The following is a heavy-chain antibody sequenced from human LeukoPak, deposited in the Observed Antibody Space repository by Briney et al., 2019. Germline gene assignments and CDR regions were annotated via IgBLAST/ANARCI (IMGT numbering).Heavy chain of an antibody. J-gene: IGHJ6*03. CDR3: ARTYCSSTSCYISRWNYMDV. CDR2: ISSNGGST. Sequence: PGGSLRLSCAASGFTFSSYAMHWVRQAPGKGLEYVSAISSNGGSTYYANSVKGRFTTSRDNSKNTLYLQMGSLRAEDMAVYYCARTYCSSTSCYISRWNYMDVWGKGTTVTVSS. CDR1: GFTFSSYA. V-gene: IGHV3-64*01. D-gene: IGHD2-2*02.